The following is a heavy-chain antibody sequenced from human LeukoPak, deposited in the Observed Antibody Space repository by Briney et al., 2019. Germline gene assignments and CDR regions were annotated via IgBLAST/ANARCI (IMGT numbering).Heavy chain of an antibody. CDR2: INHGGST. V-gene: IGHV4-34*01. CDR1: GGSFSDYY. J-gene: IGHJ6*02. D-gene: IGHD6-13*01. Sequence: SETLCLTCAVYGGSFSDYYWSWIRQPPGKGLEWIGEINHGGSTNYNPSLKGRVTLSVDTSKNQFSLKLTSVTAADTAVYYCARDGYSTPDVWGQGTTVTVSS. CDR3: ARDGYSTPDV.